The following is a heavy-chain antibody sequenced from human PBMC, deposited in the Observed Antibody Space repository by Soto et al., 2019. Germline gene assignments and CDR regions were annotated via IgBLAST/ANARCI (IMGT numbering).Heavy chain of an antibody. D-gene: IGHD3-10*01. V-gene: IGHV4-59*08. CDR2: IYYSGST. CDR3: ARHNYGSGSTYFDY. J-gene: IGHJ4*02. Sequence: ETLSLTCTVSGGSISSYYWSWIRQPPGKGLEWIGYIYYSGSTNYNPSLKSRVTISVDTSKNQFSLKLNSMTAADTAVYYCARHNYGSGSTYFDYWGQGTLVTV. CDR1: GGSISSYY.